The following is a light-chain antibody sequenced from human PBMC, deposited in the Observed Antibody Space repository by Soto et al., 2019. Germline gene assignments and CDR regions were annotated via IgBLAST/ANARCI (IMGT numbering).Light chain of an antibody. CDR3: QQSYVIPYT. CDR1: QTITTY. J-gene: IGKJ2*01. V-gene: IGKV1-39*01. CDR2: AAS. Sequence: DIQMTQSPASLSASVGDRVTITCRASQTITTYLNWYQQKPGKAPKFLIYAASSFQSEVPSRFSGSGSGTDFTLTISGLQPEDSATYYCQQSYVIPYTFGQGTKLEIK.